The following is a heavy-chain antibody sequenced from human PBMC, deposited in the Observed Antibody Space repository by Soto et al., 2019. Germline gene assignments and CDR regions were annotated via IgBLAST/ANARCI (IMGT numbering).Heavy chain of an antibody. V-gene: IGHV3-15*07. D-gene: IGHD3-22*01. J-gene: IGHJ4*01. CDR1: GFTFSNAG. Sequence: GGSLRLRCGASGFTFSNAGVNWVSQAPGKGLEWVGRIKSKTDGGTTDYAEPVKGRFAISRDDSNNMVYLQMNSLKIEDTAVYYCTTDSYSTIIIVRFDYWGHGTLVTVSS. CDR3: TTDSYSTIIIVRFDY. CDR2: IKSKTDGGTT.